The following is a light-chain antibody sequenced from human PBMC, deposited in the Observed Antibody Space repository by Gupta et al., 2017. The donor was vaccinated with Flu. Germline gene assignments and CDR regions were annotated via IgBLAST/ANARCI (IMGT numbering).Light chain of an antibody. V-gene: IGKV4-1*01. CDR3: HQYYSIPWT. CDR1: QSVLYTANNKNY. CDR2: CES. J-gene: IGKJ1*01. Sequence: SLGERAIINCKSSQSVLYTANNKNYVAWFQQKPGQTTKLLIYCESSRESGVPDRFSGSGSGTDFTLTISSLQAEDVAVYYCHQYYSIPWTFGQGTKVEIK.